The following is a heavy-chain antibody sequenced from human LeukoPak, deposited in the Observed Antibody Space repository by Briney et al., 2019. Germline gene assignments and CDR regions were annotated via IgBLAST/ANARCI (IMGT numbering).Heavy chain of an antibody. Sequence: PGGSLRLSCLASGFTFSNYAMSWVRQAPGKGLEWVSGITISGRTAYYADSVKGRFTISRDNSKNTLYLQMNSLRAEDTAVYYCVRDSAAAGTFIDYWGQGTLVTVSS. CDR3: VRDSAAAGTFIDY. D-gene: IGHD6-13*01. V-gene: IGHV3-23*01. CDR2: ITISGRTA. CDR1: GFTFSNYA. J-gene: IGHJ4*02.